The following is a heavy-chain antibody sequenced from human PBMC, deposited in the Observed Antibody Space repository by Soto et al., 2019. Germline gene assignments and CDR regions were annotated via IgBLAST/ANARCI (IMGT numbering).Heavy chain of an antibody. J-gene: IGHJ3*02. D-gene: IGHD1-26*01. CDR3: ARSGSGYAFDI. Sequence: PXESLKISCKGSGYTFWSFWIGWVRQMPGKGLEWMGIIYPGDSDTRYSPSFQGHVSISADKSTTTAYLQWSSLKASDTAMYYCARSGSGYAFDIWGQGTMVTVSS. CDR1: GYTFWSFW. CDR2: IYPGDSDT. V-gene: IGHV5-51*01.